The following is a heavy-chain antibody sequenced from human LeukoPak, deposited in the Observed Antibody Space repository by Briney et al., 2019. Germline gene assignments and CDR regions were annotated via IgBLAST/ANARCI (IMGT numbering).Heavy chain of an antibody. V-gene: IGHV3-48*02. J-gene: IGHJ4*02. CDR3: ARGGDLRDY. CDR2: ISTGSSTI. CDR1: GFTFSCYS. Sequence: GGSLRLSCAASGFTFSCYSMNWVRRAPGKVLEWISYISTGSSTIYYADSVKGRFTISRDNAKNSLYLQMNSLRDEDTAGYYCARGGDLRDYWGQGTLVTVSS. D-gene: IGHD3-16*01.